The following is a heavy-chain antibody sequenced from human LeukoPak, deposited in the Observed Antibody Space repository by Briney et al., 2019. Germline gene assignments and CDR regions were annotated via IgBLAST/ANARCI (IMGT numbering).Heavy chain of an antibody. Sequence: SETLSLTCTVSGGSIISYYWSWIRQPPRKGLEWSGFIYYSRSTNYNPSLKSRVTISVDTSKNQSSLKLSSVTAADTAVYYFVAAVAGTFDYSGQGTLVTVSS. J-gene: IGHJ4*02. D-gene: IGHD6-19*01. CDR2: IYYSRST. V-gene: IGHV4-59*01. CDR1: GGSIISYY. CDR3: VAAVAGTFDY.